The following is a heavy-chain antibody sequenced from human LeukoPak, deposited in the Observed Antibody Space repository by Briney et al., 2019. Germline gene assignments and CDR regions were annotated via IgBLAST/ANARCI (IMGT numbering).Heavy chain of an antibody. Sequence: ASVKVSCKASGYTFTSYYMHWVRQAPGQGLEWMGIINPSGGSTSYAQKFQGRVTMTRDTSTSTVYMELSSLRSEDTAVYYCARDRCSSGIRRGAFDIWGQGTMVTVSS. J-gene: IGHJ3*02. CDR1: GYTFTSYY. CDR3: ARDRCSSGIRRGAFDI. CDR2: INPSGGST. V-gene: IGHV1-46*01. D-gene: IGHD2-2*01.